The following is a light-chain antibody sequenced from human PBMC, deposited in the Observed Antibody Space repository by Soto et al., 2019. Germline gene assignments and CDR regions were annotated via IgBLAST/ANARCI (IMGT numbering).Light chain of an antibody. J-gene: IGKJ2*01. CDR3: QQYYSTPYT. CDR1: QSVLYSSNNKNY. V-gene: IGKV4-1*01. Sequence: DIVMTQSPDSLAVSLGERATINCKSSQSVLYSSNNKNYLAWYQQKPGQPPKLLIYWASTRESGVSDRFSGSGSATDFTLTISSLQAEDVAVYHCQQYYSTPYTFGQGTKLEIK. CDR2: WAS.